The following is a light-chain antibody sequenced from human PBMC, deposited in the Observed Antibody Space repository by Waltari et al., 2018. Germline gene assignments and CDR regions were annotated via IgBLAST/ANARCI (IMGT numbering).Light chain of an antibody. V-gene: IGLV2-11*01. CDR3: CSFAGTHTYV. CDR1: SSDVGGYTY. CDR2: HVT. J-gene: IGLJ1*01. Sequence: QSALTQPRSVSGSPGQSVTISCTGTSSDVGGYTYLSWYQQHPGKTPKLIIYHVTERPSVVPNLFSGSHSGNTASLTITGLQVEDEADYYCCSFAGTHTYVCGTWTTVTVL.